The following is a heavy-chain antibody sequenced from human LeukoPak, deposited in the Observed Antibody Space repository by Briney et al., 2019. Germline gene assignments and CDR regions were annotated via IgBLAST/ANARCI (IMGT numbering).Heavy chain of an antibody. Sequence: SETLSLTCTVSGGSIISNYWSWIRQSAGTGLEWIGRIYGSGITDYNPSLKSRVTMSLDTSRKQFSLRLTSVTAADTAVYYCARLKFYDSTGYSPGYYMDVWGKGATVSVFS. CDR3: ARLKFYDSTGYSPGYYMDV. V-gene: IGHV4-4*07. CDR1: GGSIISNY. CDR2: IYGSGIT. D-gene: IGHD3-22*01. J-gene: IGHJ6*03.